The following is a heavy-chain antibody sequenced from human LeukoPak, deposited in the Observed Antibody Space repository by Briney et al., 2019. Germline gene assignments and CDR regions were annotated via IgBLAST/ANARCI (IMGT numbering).Heavy chain of an antibody. Sequence: SETLSLTCIVSGGSISSYYWSWIRQPPGKGLEWIGYIYYSGSTKYNPSLKSRVTISVDTSKNQFSLKLSSVTAADTAVYYCARATVVVPAAKRGDAFDIWGQGTMVTVSS. CDR3: ARATVVVPAAKRGDAFDI. J-gene: IGHJ3*02. D-gene: IGHD2-2*01. CDR2: IYYSGST. V-gene: IGHV4-59*01. CDR1: GGSISSYY.